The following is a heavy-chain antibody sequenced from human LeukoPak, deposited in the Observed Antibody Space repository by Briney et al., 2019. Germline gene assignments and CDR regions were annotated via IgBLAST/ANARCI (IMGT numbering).Heavy chain of an antibody. CDR3: ARDGRPRVVNYGMDV. J-gene: IGHJ6*04. CDR1: GYTFTGYY. V-gene: IGHV1-2*04. CDR2: INPNSGGT. Sequence: GASVKVSCKASGYTFTGYYMHWVRQAPGQGLEWMGWINPNSGGTNYAQKFQGWVTITRDTSISTAYMELSRLRSDDTAVYYCARDGRPRVVNYGMDVWGKGTTVTVSS.